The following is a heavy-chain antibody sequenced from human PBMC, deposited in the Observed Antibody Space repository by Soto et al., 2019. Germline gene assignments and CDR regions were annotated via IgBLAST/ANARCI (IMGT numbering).Heavy chain of an antibody. D-gene: IGHD3-3*01. V-gene: IGHV3-9*01. CDR1: GFTFGDYA. CDR3: AKARQLRFLERLPSFFDN. Sequence: EVQLVESGGGLVQPGRSLRLSCAASGFTFGDYAMHWVRQAPGKGLEWVSGISWGSDSIGYADSVKDRFTISRDNAKNSLYLQMDTLRAEDTAFYYCAKARQLRFLERLPSFFDNWGQGTLVTVSS. J-gene: IGHJ4*02. CDR2: ISWGSDSI.